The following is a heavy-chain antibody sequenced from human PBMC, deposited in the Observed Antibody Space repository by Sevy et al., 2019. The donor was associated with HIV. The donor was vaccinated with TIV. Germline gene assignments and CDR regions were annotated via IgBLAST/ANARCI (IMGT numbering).Heavy chain of an antibody. V-gene: IGHV4-31*03. CDR2: IYYSGST. J-gene: IGHJ5*02. D-gene: IGHD3-22*01. CDR3: ARAVTMIEVVTGWFDP. Sequence: SETLSLTCTVSGGSISSGGYYWSWIRQHPGEGLEWIGYIYYSGSTYYNPSLKSRATISVDTSKNQFSLKLSSVTAADTAVYYCARAVTMIEVVTGWFDPWSQGTLVTVSS. CDR1: GGSISSGGYY.